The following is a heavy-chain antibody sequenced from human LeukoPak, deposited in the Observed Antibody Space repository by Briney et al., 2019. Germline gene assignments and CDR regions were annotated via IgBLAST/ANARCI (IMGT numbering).Heavy chain of an antibody. CDR1: GFTFSDYY. V-gene: IGHV3-23*01. J-gene: IGHJ4*02. D-gene: IGHD3-3*01. Sequence: GGSLRLSCAASGFTFSDYYMSWIRQAPGKGLEWVSAISGSGGSTYYADSVKGRFTISRDNSKNTLYLQMNSLRAEDTAVYYCAKGDYYDFWSGYYFDYWGQGTLVTVSS. CDR3: AKGDYYDFWSGYYFDY. CDR2: ISGSGGST.